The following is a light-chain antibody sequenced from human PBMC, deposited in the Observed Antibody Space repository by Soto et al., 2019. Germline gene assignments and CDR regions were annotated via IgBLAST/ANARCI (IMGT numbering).Light chain of an antibody. CDR3: HTWGTDIVV. Sequence: QLVLTQSPSASASLGASVKLTCTLSSGHSSYAITWHQQQPEKGPRYLMKLNSDGSQTKGDGIPDRFSGSSSGAERYLTISSLQSEDEADYYCHTWGTDIVVFGGGTKLTVL. CDR2: LNSDGSQ. CDR1: SGHSSYA. V-gene: IGLV4-69*01. J-gene: IGLJ2*01.